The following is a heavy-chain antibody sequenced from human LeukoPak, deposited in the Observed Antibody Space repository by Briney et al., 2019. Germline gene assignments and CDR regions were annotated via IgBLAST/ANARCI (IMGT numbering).Heavy chain of an antibody. J-gene: IGHJ4*02. CDR1: GFTFSNYA. Sequence: GGSLRLSCAASGFTFSNYAMHWVRQAPGKGLEWVAFIRYDGSNKYYADSVKGRFTISRDNSKNTLYLQMNSLRAEDTAVYYCAKDPYQLPIALPDYWGQGTLVTVSS. CDR3: AKDPYQLPIALPDY. D-gene: IGHD2-2*01. V-gene: IGHV3-30*02. CDR2: IRYDGSNK.